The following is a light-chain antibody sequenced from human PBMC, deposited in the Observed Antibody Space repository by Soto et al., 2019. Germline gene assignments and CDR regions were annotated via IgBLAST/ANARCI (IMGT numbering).Light chain of an antibody. CDR2: NAS. CDR3: QQSYIWPYT. V-gene: IGKV3-15*01. Sequence: EIVMTQSAATLSVSPGEIATLSCSSNQSVCAYLAWYQKKPGQAPRLLISNASTWDTGTPAWFSGSGSGTEFPLTISSLQAEDVAVYYCQQSYIWPYTFGQGTKVDIK. J-gene: IGKJ2*01. CDR1: QSVCAY.